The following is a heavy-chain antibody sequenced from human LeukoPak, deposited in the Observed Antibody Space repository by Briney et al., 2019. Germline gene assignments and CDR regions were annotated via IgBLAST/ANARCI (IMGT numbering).Heavy chain of an antibody. V-gene: IGHV4-39*07. Sequence: PSETLSLTCTVSGGSISSSSYYWGWIRQPPGKGLEWIGSIYYSGSTYYNPSLKSRVTISVDTSKNQFSLKLSSVTAADTAVYYCARAFYDYVWGSYALGYWGQGTLVTVSS. D-gene: IGHD3-16*01. CDR1: GGSISSSSYY. J-gene: IGHJ4*02. CDR2: IYYSGST. CDR3: ARAFYDYVWGSYALGY.